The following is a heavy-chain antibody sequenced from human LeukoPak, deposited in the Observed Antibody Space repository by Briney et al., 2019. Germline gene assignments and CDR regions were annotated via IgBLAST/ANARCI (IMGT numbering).Heavy chain of an antibody. V-gene: IGHV4-4*07. Sequence: SETLSLTCTVSGGSISGYYWSWIRQPAGKELEWIGRIYTSGSTNYNASLKSRVSMSVDTSKNQFSLKLSSVTAADTAVFYCARENSGGYREFDYWGQETLVIVSS. CDR3: ARENSGGYREFDY. CDR1: GGSISGYY. CDR2: IYTSGST. J-gene: IGHJ4*02. D-gene: IGHD1-26*01.